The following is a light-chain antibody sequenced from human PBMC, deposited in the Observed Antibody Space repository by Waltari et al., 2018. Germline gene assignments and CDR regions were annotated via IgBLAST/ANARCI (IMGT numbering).Light chain of an antibody. V-gene: IGLV2-23*01. CDR2: GAT. CDR1: SNDIGNYDL. J-gene: IGLJ1*01. CDR3: FSFVAANSFV. Sequence: QSALTQPASVSGSPGQSITLSCTGTSNDIGNYDLVSWYQQRPGEAPKLLMYGATERPSGVSNRFSGSKSGKTASLTISALQTEDEADYYCFSFVAANSFVFGPGTKVTVL.